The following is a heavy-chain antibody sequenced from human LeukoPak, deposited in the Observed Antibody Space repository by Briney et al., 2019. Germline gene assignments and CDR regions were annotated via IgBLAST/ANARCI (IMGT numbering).Heavy chain of an antibody. D-gene: IGHD2-15*01. V-gene: IGHV3-30*04. J-gene: IGHJ4*02. CDR1: VFTFSSYA. CDR2: ISYDGSNK. Sequence: GRSLRPSCAASVFTFSSYAMHWVRQAPGKGLQWVAVISYDGSNKYYADSVKGRFTISRDNSKNTLYLQMNSLRAEDTAVYYCARDSTKYCSGGSCNRFDYWGQGTPVTVSS. CDR3: ARDSTKYCSGGSCNRFDY.